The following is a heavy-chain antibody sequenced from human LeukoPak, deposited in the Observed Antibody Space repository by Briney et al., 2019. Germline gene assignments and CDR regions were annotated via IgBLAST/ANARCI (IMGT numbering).Heavy chain of an antibody. CDR1: GYSISSGYF. V-gene: IGHV4-38-2*02. CDR2: IYQSETP. CDR3: ARGPVIAEGYWYFDL. Sequence: PSETQSLTCTVSGYSISSGYFWGWMRQPPGKGLGGIGRIYQSETPHCNPCLRSGVTISVDTSKNHFSRTLRSVMAADTAVYYCARGPVIAEGYWYFDLWGRGTLVTVSS. J-gene: IGHJ2*01. D-gene: IGHD3-10*01.